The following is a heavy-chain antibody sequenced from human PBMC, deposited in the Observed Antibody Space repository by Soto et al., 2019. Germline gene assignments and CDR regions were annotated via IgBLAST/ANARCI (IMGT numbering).Heavy chain of an antibody. J-gene: IGHJ4*02. V-gene: IGHV3-30-3*01. D-gene: IGHD3-3*01. Sequence: GGSLRLSCAASGFTFSYYEMNWVRQAPGKGLEWVAVISYDGSNKYYADSVKGRFTISRDNAKNSLYLQMNSLRAEDTAVYYCARARLLRFPTRWGQGTLVTVSS. CDR3: ARARLLRFPTR. CDR1: GFTFSYYE. CDR2: ISYDGSNK.